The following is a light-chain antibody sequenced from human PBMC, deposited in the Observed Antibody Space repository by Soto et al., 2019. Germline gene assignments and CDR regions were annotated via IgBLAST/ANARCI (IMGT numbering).Light chain of an antibody. J-gene: IGKJ1*01. Sequence: EVVMTQSPATLSVSPGERATLSCRASETVATNLSWYQQKPGQAPRPLISGASTRAAGISDRFRGSGSGTEFTLPISCLRSEDPAIYYCQQYFEWPPLTFGQGTKVEI. V-gene: IGKV3-15*01. CDR1: ETVATN. CDR2: GAS. CDR3: QQYFEWPPLT.